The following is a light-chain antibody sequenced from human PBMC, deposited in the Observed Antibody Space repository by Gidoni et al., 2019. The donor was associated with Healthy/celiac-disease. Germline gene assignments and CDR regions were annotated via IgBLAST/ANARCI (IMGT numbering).Light chain of an antibody. CDR1: QSVSSSY. CDR3: QQDYNLPGT. V-gene: IGKV3D-7*01. J-gene: IGKJ2*01. CDR2: GAS. Sequence: EIVMTQSPATLSLSPGERATLSCRASQSVSSSYLSWYQQKPGQAPRLLIYGASTRATGIPARFSGSGSGTDFTLTISSLQPEDFAVYYCQQDYNLPGTFGQXTKLEIK.